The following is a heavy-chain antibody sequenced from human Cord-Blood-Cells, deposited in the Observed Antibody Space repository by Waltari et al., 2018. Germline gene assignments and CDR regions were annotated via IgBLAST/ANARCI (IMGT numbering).Heavy chain of an antibody. J-gene: IGHJ4*02. V-gene: IGHV4-34*01. CDR3: ARVPQSIFGVVDY. D-gene: IGHD3-3*01. CDR2: INHSGST. CDR1: GGSFSGSY. Sequence: QVQLQQWGAGLLTPSETLSLTCAVYGGSFSGSYWSWIRQPPGKGLEWIGEINHSGSTNYNPSLKSRVTISVDTSKNQFSLKLSSATAADTAVYYCARVPQSIFGVVDYWGQGTLVTVSS.